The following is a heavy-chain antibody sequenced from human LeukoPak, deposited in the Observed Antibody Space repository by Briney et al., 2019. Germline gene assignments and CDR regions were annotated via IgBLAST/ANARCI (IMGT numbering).Heavy chain of an antibody. V-gene: IGHV3-9*03. D-gene: IGHD3-3*01. CDR3: AKEIGPYYDFWSGQDDAFDI. CDR1: GFTFDDYA. Sequence: GRSLRLSCAASGFTFDDYAMHWVRQAPGKGLEWVSGISWNSGSIGYADSVKGRFTISRDNAKNSLYLQMNSLRAEDMALYYCAKEIGPYYDFWSGQDDAFDIWGQGTMVTVSS. J-gene: IGHJ3*02. CDR2: ISWNSGSI.